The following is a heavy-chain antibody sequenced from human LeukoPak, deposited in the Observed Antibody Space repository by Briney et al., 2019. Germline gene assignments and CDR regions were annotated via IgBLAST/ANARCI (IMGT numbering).Heavy chain of an antibody. CDR2: ISSSSSYI. CDR1: GFTFSSYA. Sequence: SGGSLRLSCAASGFTFSSYAMSWVRQAPGKGLEGVSCISSSSSYIYYADSVKGRFTISRDNAKNSLYLQMNSLRAEDTAVYYCARAHNWKYGSFDFWGQGTLVTVSS. J-gene: IGHJ4*02. CDR3: ARAHNWKYGSFDF. D-gene: IGHD1-7*01. V-gene: IGHV3-21*01.